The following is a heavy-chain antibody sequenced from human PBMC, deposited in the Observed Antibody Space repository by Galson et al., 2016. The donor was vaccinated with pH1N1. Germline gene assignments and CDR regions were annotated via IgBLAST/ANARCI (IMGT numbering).Heavy chain of an antibody. V-gene: IGHV3-21*01. J-gene: IGHJ4*02. D-gene: IGHD3-10*01. Sequence: SLRLSCAASGFTFSSYSMNWVRQAPGKGLEWVSSISSSSSYVDYADSVKGRFTISRDNAKNSLYLQMNSLRAEDTAVYYWARGLGLWFGELSDPTWDYWGQGTLVTVSS. CDR2: ISSSSSYV. CDR3: ARGLGLWFGELSDPTWDY. CDR1: GFTFSSYS.